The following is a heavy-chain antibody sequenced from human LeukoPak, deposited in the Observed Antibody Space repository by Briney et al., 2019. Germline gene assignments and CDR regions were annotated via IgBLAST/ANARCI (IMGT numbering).Heavy chain of an antibody. D-gene: IGHD6-19*01. CDR2: INHSGST. CDR1: GGSISSDH. CDR3: ARGVYSSGWTFDY. J-gene: IGHJ4*02. V-gene: IGHV4-34*01. Sequence: PSETLSLTCTVSGGSISSDHWNWIRQPPGKGLEWIGEINHSGSTNYNPSLKSRVTISVDTSKNQFSLKLSSVTAADTAVYYCARGVYSSGWTFDYWGQGTLVTVSS.